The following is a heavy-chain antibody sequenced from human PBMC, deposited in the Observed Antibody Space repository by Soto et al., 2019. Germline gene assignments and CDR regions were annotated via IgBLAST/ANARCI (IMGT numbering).Heavy chain of an antibody. J-gene: IGHJ6*02. CDR2: ISAYNGNT. CDR1: GYTFTSYG. V-gene: IGHV1-18*01. D-gene: IGHD6-19*01. CDR3: ASSIAVAGDYYYYGMDV. Sequence: QVQLVQSGAEVKKPGASVKVSCKASGYTFTSYGISWVRQAPGQGLEWMGWISAYNGNTNYAQKLQGRVTMTTDTSTSTAYMELGSLGSDDTAVYYCASSIAVAGDYYYYGMDVWGQGTTVTVSS.